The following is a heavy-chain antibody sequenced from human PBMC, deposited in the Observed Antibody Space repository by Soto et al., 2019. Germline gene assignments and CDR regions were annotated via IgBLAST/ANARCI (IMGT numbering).Heavy chain of an antibody. V-gene: IGHV4-30-4*01. Sequence: SETLSLTCTVSGGSISSGDYYWSWIRQPPGKGLEWIGFVYYSGSTYYNPSLKSRVTISVDTSKNQFSLKLSSVTAADTAVYYCATVGYYPRSMDVWGQGTTVTVSS. J-gene: IGHJ6*02. D-gene: IGHD3-10*01. CDR2: VYYSGST. CDR3: ATVGYYPRSMDV. CDR1: GGSISSGDYY.